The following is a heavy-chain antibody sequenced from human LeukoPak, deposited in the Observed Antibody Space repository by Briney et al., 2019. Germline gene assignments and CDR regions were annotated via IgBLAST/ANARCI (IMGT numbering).Heavy chain of an antibody. V-gene: IGHV1-69*06. CDR3: ARRSYYYDSSPGFDY. CDR1: GGTFSSYS. J-gene: IGHJ4*02. CDR2: IIPIFGTP. D-gene: IGHD3-22*01. Sequence: GASVKVSCKASGGTFSSYSISWVRQAPGQGLEWMGGIIPIFGTPNYAQKFQGRVTITADKSTSTAYMELSSLRSEDTAVYYCARRSYYYDSSPGFDYWGQGTLVTVSS.